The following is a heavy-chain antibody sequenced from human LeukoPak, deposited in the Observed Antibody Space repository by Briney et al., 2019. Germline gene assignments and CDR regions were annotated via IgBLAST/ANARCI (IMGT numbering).Heavy chain of an antibody. Sequence: GGSLRLSCAASGFTFDDYAMHWVRQAPGKGLEWVSGISWNSGSIGYADSVKGRFTISRDNAKNSLYLQMNSLRAKDTALYYCAKGGSSWSDFDYWGQGTLVTVSS. V-gene: IGHV3-9*01. J-gene: IGHJ4*02. D-gene: IGHD6-13*01. CDR2: ISWNSGSI. CDR1: GFTFDDYA. CDR3: AKGGSSWSDFDY.